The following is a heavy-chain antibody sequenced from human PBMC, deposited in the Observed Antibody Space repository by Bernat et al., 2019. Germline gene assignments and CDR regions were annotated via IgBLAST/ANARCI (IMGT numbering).Heavy chain of an antibody. CDR3: ERRSSDYDSSGPPIGFAP. CDR2: IYHSGST. J-gene: IGHJ5*02. Sequence: QVQLQESGPGLVKPSGTLSLTCAVSGGSISSSNWWSWVRQPPGKGLEWIGEIYHSGSTNYNPSLKSRVTISVDKSKNQFSLRLTSVTAADTAVYYCERRSSDYDSSGPPIGFAPWGQGTLVTVPS. V-gene: IGHV4-4*02. CDR1: GGSISSSNW. D-gene: IGHD3-22*01.